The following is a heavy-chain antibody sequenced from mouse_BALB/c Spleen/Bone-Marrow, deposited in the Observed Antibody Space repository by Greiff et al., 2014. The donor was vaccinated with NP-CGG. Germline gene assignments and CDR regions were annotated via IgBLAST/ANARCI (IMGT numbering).Heavy chain of an antibody. Sequence: VQLKESGGDLVKPGGSLKLSCAASGFTSSSYGMSWVRQTPDKRLEWVATISSGGSYTYYPDSVRGRFTISRDNAKNTLYLQMSSLKSEDTAMYYCASTITTVVAEDAMDYWGQGTSVTVSS. CDR3: ASTITTVVAEDAMDY. V-gene: IGHV5-6*01. J-gene: IGHJ4*01. CDR1: GFTSSSYG. D-gene: IGHD1-1*01. CDR2: ISSGGSYT.